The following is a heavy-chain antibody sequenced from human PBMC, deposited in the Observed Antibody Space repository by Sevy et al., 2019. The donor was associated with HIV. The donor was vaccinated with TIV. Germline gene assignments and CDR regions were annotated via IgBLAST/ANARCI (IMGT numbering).Heavy chain of an antibody. D-gene: IGHD3-10*01. CDR2: VSGSSNYI. V-gene: IGHV3-21*06. CDR3: ARGPPDGSYDYFDY. Sequence: GGSLRLSCATSGFTFNNYNMNWVRQAPGKGLEWVSSVSGSSNYIYYAESVKGRFTISRDNTKNTLYLQMNSLGVDDTALYYCARGPPDGSYDYFDYWGQGTLVTVSS. CDR1: GFTFNNYN. J-gene: IGHJ4*02.